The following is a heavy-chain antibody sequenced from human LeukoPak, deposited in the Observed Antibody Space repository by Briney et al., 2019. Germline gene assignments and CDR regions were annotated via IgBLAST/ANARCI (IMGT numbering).Heavy chain of an antibody. CDR1: GGSISSYY. V-gene: IGHV4-59*08. Sequence: SETLSLTCTVSGGSISSYYWSWIRQPPGKGLEWIGYIYYSGSTNYNPSLKSRVTISVDTSKNQFSLKLSSVTAADTAVYYCATSVDTAMVTSLHFDYWGQGTLVTASS. CDR2: IYYSGST. D-gene: IGHD5-18*01. CDR3: ATSVDTAMVTSLHFDY. J-gene: IGHJ4*02.